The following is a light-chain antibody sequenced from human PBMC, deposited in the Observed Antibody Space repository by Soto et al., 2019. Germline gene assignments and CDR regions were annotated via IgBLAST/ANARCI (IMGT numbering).Light chain of an antibody. CDR1: NSDVGSHHL. CDR2: EAN. J-gene: IGLJ1*01. CDR3: CSNAAGSTYV. V-gene: IGLV2-23*01. Sequence: QSALTRPASVSGSPGQSITISCTGTNSDVGSHHLVSWYQQYPGKAPKLIIFEANKRPSGVSNRFSASKSGSTASLTISGLQAEDEADYYCCSNAAGSTYVFGSGTKVTVL.